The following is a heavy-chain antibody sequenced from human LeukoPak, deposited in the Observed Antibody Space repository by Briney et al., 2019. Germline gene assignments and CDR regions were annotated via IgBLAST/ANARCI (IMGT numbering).Heavy chain of an antibody. Sequence: ASVKVSCKASGYTFTSYGISWVRQAPGQGLERMGWISAYNGNTNYAQKFQGRVTMTEDTSTDTAYMELSSLRSEDTAVYYCATVPLRDYSNYKGFDYWGQGTLVTVSS. D-gene: IGHD4-11*01. CDR2: ISAYNGNT. CDR1: GYTFTSYG. J-gene: IGHJ4*02. CDR3: ATVPLRDYSNYKGFDY. V-gene: IGHV1-18*01.